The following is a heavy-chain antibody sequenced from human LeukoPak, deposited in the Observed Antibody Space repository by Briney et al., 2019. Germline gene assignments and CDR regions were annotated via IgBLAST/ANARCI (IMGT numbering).Heavy chain of an antibody. CDR3: ARDWGGYCSSTSCYSHMDV. V-gene: IGHV3-21*01. CDR1: GFTVSSNY. Sequence: GGSLRLSCAASGFTVSSNYMSWVRQAPGKGLEWVPSIISSSAYISYADSVKGRFTISRDNAKNSLYLQMNSLRAEDTAVYYCARDWGGYCSSTSCYSHMDVWGKGTTVTASS. J-gene: IGHJ6*03. CDR2: IISSSAYI. D-gene: IGHD2-2*01.